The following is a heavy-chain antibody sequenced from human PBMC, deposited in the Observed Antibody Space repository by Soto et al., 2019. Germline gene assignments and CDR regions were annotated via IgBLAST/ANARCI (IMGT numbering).Heavy chain of an antibody. CDR3: ANVPLTYYYYYGMDV. J-gene: IGHJ6*02. CDR1: GFTFSSYA. V-gene: IGHV3-23*01. Sequence: GGSLRLSCAASGFTFSSYAMSWVRQAPGKGLEWVSAISGSGGSTYYADSVKGRFTISRDNSKNTLYLQMNSLRAEDTAVYYCANVPLTYYYYYGMDVWGQGTTVTVSS. CDR2: ISGSGGST.